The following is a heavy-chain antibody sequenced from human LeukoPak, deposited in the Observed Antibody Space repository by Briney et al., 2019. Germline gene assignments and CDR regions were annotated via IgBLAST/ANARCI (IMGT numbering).Heavy chain of an antibody. CDR3: ARSEGYRYNWNPFDY. CDR1: GFTFSSYS. CDR2: ISSSSSTI. J-gene: IGHJ4*02. Sequence: QTGGSLRLSCAASGFTFSSYSMNWVRQAPGKGLEWVSYISSSSSTIYYADSVKGRFTISRDNAKNSLYLQMNSLRAEDTAVYYCARSEGYRYNWNPFDYWGQGTLVTVSS. D-gene: IGHD1-20*01. V-gene: IGHV3-48*01.